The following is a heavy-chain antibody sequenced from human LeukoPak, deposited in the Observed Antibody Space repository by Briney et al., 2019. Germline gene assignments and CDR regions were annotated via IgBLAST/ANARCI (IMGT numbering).Heavy chain of an antibody. D-gene: IGHD3-22*01. CDR1: GYTFTNYG. CDR2: ISAYNGNT. Sequence: ASVKVSCKASGYTFTNYGISWVRQAPGQGLEWMGWISAYNGNTNYAQKLQGRVTMTTDTSTSTAYMELRSLRSDDTAVYYCARDLDDYYDSSGYPYWGQGTLVTVSS. V-gene: IGHV1-18*01. CDR3: ARDLDDYYDSSGYPY. J-gene: IGHJ4*02.